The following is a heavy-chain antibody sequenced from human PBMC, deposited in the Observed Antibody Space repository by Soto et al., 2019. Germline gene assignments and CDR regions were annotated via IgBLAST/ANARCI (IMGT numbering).Heavy chain of an antibody. D-gene: IGHD6-13*01. Sequence: APGKGSFKASWYTFAGFGMDLGRPAPPQRLEWMGWINAGNGNTKYSQKFQGRVTITRDTSASTAYMELSSLRSEDTAVYYCARFSIAAAGYPRRFDYWGQGTLVTVSS. CDR1: WYTFAGFG. V-gene: IGHV1-3*01. J-gene: IGHJ4*02. CDR3: ARFSIAAAGYPRRFDY. CDR2: INAGNGNT.